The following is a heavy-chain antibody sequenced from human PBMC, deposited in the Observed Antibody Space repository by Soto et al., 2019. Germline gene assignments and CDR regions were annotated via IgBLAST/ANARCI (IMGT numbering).Heavy chain of an antibody. Sequence: QVQLVESGGGVVQPGRSLRLSCAASGFTFSSYGMHWVRQAPGKGLEWVAVIWYDGSNKYYADSVKGRFTISRDNSKNTLYLQMNSLRAEDTAVYYGARAVAGTRGAFDIWGQGTMVTVSS. J-gene: IGHJ3*02. CDR2: IWYDGSNK. D-gene: IGHD6-19*01. CDR3: ARAVAGTRGAFDI. CDR1: GFTFSSYG. V-gene: IGHV3-33*01.